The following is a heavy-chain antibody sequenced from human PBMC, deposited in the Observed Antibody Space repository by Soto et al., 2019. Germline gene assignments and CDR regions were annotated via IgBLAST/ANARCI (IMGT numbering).Heavy chain of an antibody. Sequence: PSETLSLTCAVSGGSISSGGYSWNWIRQPPGKGLEWIGYIYHSGSTYNSPSLKSRVTISVDRSKNQFSLKLSSVTAADTAVYYCARGLEVIAATPQWEYWGQGTLVTVSS. V-gene: IGHV4-30-2*01. CDR3: ARGLEVIAATPQWEY. CDR1: GGSISSGGYS. J-gene: IGHJ4*02. CDR2: IYHSGST. D-gene: IGHD2-15*01.